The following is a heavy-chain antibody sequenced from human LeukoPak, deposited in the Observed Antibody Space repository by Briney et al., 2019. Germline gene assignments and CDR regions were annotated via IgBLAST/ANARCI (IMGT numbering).Heavy chain of an antibody. V-gene: IGHV3-21*01. CDR2: ISSSSSYI. J-gene: IGHJ4*02. Sequence: GGSLRLSCAASGFTFSSYSMNWVRQAPGKGLEWVSSISSSSSYIYYADSVKGRFTISRDNAKNSLYLQVNSLRAEDTAVYYCARDSGHSGYDLDYWGQGTLVTVSS. CDR3: ARDSGHSGYDLDY. D-gene: IGHD5-12*01. CDR1: GFTFSSYS.